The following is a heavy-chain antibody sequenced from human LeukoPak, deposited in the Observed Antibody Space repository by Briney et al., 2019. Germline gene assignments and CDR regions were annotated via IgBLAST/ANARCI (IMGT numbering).Heavy chain of an antibody. J-gene: IGHJ5*02. Sequence: SETLSLTCTVSGGSISSYYWSWIRQPPGKGLEWIGYIYYSGSTNYNPSLKSRVTISVDTSKNQFSLKLSSVTAADTAVYYCARRRAGRDWFDPWGQGTLVTVSS. V-gene: IGHV4-59*01. D-gene: IGHD6-19*01. CDR3: ARRRAGRDWFDP. CDR1: GGSISSYY. CDR2: IYYSGST.